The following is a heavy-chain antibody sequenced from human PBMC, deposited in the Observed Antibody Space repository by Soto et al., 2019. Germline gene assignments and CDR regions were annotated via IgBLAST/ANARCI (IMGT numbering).Heavy chain of an antibody. Sequence: QVQLVQSGAEVKKPGSSVKVSCKASGGTFSSYAISWVRQAPGQGLEWMGGIIPIFGTANYAQKFQGRVTITADESTSTAYMELSSLRSEDTAVYYCARGGHMTTVTSYCYYGMDVWGQGTTVTVSS. V-gene: IGHV1-69*01. CDR2: IIPIFGTA. J-gene: IGHJ6*02. CDR1: GGTFSSYA. CDR3: ARGGHMTTVTSYCYYGMDV. D-gene: IGHD4-17*01.